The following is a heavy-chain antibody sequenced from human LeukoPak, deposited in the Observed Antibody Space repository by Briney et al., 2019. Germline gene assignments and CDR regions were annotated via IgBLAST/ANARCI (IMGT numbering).Heavy chain of an antibody. CDR3: ARDSPVLPYFDSFSRNSNWFGP. V-gene: IGHV1-69*13. CDR2: IFAMFETA. Sequence: RASVKVSCEASGGTLSTSGTCWVTPALQQRLEYMGGIFAMFETANYAQALQDRVPITADESTSTAYIELSSLTAEETAVYYCARDSPVLPYFDSFSRNSNWFGPWGQGTLVTVFS. CDR1: GGTLSTSG. D-gene: IGHD3-9*01. J-gene: IGHJ5*02.